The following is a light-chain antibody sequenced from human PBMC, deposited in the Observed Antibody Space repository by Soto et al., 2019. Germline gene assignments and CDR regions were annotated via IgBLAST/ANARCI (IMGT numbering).Light chain of an antibody. Sequence: RMTHSPSSRSASVGDRVTIACRASQSIRNNLNWYQQRPGKPPNLLIYTASRLQSGAPSRFSGSGSGTDFTLTISSLQPEDFAPYYCQQSYSSPITFGQGTRLEIK. CDR1: QSIRNN. CDR2: TAS. CDR3: QQSYSSPIT. J-gene: IGKJ5*01. V-gene: IGKV1-39*01.